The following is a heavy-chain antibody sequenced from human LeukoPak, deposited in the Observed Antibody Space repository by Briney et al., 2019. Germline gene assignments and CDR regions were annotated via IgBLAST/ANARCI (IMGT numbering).Heavy chain of an antibody. CDR1: GFTFSSYS. Sequence: GGSLRLSCAASGFTFSSYSMNWVRQAPGKGLEWVSSISSSSSYIYYADSVKGRFTISRDNAKNSLYLQMNSLRAGDTAVYYCAREISLWQTYYYYYMDVWGKGTTVTVSS. D-gene: IGHD3-16*01. CDR2: ISSSSSYI. J-gene: IGHJ6*03. CDR3: AREISLWQTYYYYYMDV. V-gene: IGHV3-21*01.